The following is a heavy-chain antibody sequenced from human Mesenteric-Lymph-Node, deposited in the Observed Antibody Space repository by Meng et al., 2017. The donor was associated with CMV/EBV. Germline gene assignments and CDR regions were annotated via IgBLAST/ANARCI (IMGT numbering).Heavy chain of an antibody. D-gene: IGHD1-7*01. J-gene: IGHJ4*02. CDR3: AKSTTYNWNYPTDY. CDR2: ISGSGGST. Sequence: GESLKISCTASGFSFSDHHMDWVRQAPGKGLEWVSAISGSGGSTYYADSVKGRFTISRDNSKNTLYLQMNSLRAEDTAVYYCAKSTTYNWNYPTDYWGQGTLVTVSS. CDR1: GFSFSDHH. V-gene: IGHV3-23*01.